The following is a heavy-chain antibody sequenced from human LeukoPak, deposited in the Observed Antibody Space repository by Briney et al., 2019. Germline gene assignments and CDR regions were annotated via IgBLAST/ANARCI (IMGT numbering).Heavy chain of an antibody. D-gene: IGHD3-22*01. CDR1: VGTFSSYA. CDR2: IIPILGIA. J-gene: IGHJ6*02. CDR3: ARDYDRLQYYSYGMDV. Sequence: SVKVSFKASVGTFSSYAISWVRQAPGQGLEWMGRIIPILGIANYAQKFQGRVTITADKSTRTAYMELSSLRSEDTAVYYCARDYDRLQYYSYGMDVWGQGTTVTVSS. V-gene: IGHV1-69*04.